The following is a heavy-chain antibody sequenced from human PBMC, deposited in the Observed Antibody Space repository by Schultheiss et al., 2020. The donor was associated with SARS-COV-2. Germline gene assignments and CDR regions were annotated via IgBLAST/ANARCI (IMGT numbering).Heavy chain of an antibody. CDR2: ISAYNGNT. J-gene: IGHJ3*02. D-gene: IGHD6-13*01. V-gene: IGHV1-18*01. Sequence: GESLKVSCKASGYTFTSYAMHWVRQAPGQGLEWMGWISAYNGNTNYAQKLQGRVTMTTDTSTSTAYMELRSLRSDDTAVYYCARQQLLDAFDIWGQGTMVTVSS. CDR3: ARQQLLDAFDI. CDR1: GYTFTSYA.